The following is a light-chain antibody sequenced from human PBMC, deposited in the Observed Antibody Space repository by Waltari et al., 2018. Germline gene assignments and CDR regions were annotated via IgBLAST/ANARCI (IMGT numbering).Light chain of an antibody. V-gene: IGLV10-54*04. CDR2: RDN. CDR1: SNNVGHQG. J-gene: IGLJ1*01. Sequence: QAGLTQPPSVSKGLRQTATLTCTGTSNNVGHQGAAWLQQRQGHPPNLLSDRDNARPSGISQRFSASRSGNTASLTITGLQPEDEADYYCSAWDYNLNAYVFGTGTKVTVL. CDR3: SAWDYNLNAYV.